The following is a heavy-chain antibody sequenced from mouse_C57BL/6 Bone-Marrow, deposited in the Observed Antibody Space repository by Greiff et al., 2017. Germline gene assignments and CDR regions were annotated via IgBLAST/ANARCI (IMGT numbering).Heavy chain of an antibody. D-gene: IGHD2-4*01. CDR1: GYTFTTYP. V-gene: IGHV1-47*01. CDR3: AIYDYGDAMDY. CDR2: FHPYNDDT. J-gene: IGHJ4*01. Sequence: VKVVESGAELVKPGASVKMSCKASGYTFTTYPIEWMKQNHGKSLEWIGNFHPYNDDTKYNEKFKGKATLTVEKSSSTVYLELSRLTSDDSAVYYCAIYDYGDAMDYWGQGTSVTVSS.